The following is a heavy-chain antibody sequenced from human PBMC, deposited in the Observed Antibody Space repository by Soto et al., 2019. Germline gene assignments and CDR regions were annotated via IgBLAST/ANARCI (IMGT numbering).Heavy chain of an antibody. CDR2: INFGGGKT. J-gene: IGHJ4*02. V-gene: IGHV1-46*01. D-gene: IGHD2-21*02. Sequence: QVQLVQSGAEVKKPGASGKISCKASGYTLTGYYIYWVRQAPGQGLEFMGAINFGGGKTDYAQRFQGRVTVTRDTSTSTVYMELTSLRFDDTAVYYCAGGNCAGDCYFDYWGQGNLVTVSS. CDR3: AGGNCAGDCYFDY. CDR1: GYTLTGYY.